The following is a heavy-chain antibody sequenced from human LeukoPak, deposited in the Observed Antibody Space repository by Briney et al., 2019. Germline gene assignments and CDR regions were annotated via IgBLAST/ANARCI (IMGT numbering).Heavy chain of an antibody. CDR2: ISGSGGST. J-gene: IGHJ4*02. D-gene: IGHD5-18*01. V-gene: IGHV3-23*01. Sequence: PGGSLRLSCAASGFTFSSYAMSWVRQAPGKGLEWVSAISGSGGSTYYADSVKGRFTISRDNSKNTLYLQMNSLRAEDTAVYYCAKDHRGYSYGRPFDYWGQGTLVTVSS. CDR3: AKDHRGYSYGRPFDY. CDR1: GFTFSSYA.